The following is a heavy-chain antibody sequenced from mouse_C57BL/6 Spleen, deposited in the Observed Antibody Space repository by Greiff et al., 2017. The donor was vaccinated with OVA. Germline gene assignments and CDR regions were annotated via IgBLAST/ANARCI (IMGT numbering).Heavy chain of an antibody. D-gene: IGHD4-1*01. Sequence: QLQQSGAELVRPGASVTLSCKASGYTFTDYEMHWVKQTPVHGLEWIGAIDPETGGTAYNQKFKGKAILTADKSSSTAYMELRSLTSEDSAVYYCTRKLGPAWFAYWGQGTLVTVSA. V-gene: IGHV1-15*01. CDR2: IDPETGGT. CDR3: TRKLGPAWFAY. J-gene: IGHJ3*01. CDR1: GYTFTDYE.